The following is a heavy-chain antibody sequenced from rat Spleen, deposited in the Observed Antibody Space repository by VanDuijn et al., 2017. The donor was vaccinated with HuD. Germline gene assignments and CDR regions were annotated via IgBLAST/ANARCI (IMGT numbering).Heavy chain of an antibody. CDR1: GFSLTSNG. CDR3: TRDRILRSTGFDY. D-gene: IGHD1-6*01. J-gene: IGHJ2*01. Sequence: VQLKESGPGLVQPSQTLSLTCTVSGFSLTSNGVSWVRQAPTKGLEWVASINYDGSSTYYRDSVKGRFSISRDNAKSSLYLQMDSLRSEDTATYYCTRDRILRSTGFDYWGQGVMVTVSS. CDR2: INYDGSST. V-gene: IGHV5-20*01.